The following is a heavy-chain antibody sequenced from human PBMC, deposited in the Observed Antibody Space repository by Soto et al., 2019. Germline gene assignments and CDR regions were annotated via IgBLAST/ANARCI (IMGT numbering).Heavy chain of an antibody. CDR1: GFTVSSNY. Sequence: GGSLRLSCAASGFTVSSNYMSWVRQAPGKGLERVSVIYSGGSTYYADSVKGRFTISRDNSKDTLYLQMNRRRAEDRAVYYCARAGLLRNGMDVWGQGTTVTVSS. V-gene: IGHV3-53*01. CDR3: ARAGLLRNGMDV. CDR2: IYSGGST. D-gene: IGHD3-16*01. J-gene: IGHJ6*02.